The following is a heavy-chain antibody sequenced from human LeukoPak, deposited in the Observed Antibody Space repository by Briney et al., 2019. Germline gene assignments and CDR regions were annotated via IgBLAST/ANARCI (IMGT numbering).Heavy chain of an antibody. J-gene: IGHJ4*02. CDR3: GASPSPTGTERYY. V-gene: IGHV5-51*01. CDR1: GYSFTSYW. CDR2: IYPGDSDT. Sequence: GESLKISCKGSGYSFTSYWIGWVRQMPGKGLEWMGIIYPGDSDTRYSPSFQGQVTISADKSISTVYLQWNSLKASDSAMYYCGASPSPTGTERYYWGQGTLVTVSS. D-gene: IGHD1-1*01.